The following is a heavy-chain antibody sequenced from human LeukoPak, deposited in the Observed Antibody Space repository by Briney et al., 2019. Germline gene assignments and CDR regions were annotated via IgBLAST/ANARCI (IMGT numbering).Heavy chain of an antibody. D-gene: IGHD2-15*01. J-gene: IGHJ3*02. Sequence: SVKVSCKASGGTFSSYAISWVRQAPGQGLEWMGRIIPIFGTANYAQKFQGRVTITTDESTSTAYMELSGLRSEDTAVYYCARDRVAATDAFDIWGQGTMVTVSS. V-gene: IGHV1-69*05. CDR2: IIPIFGTA. CDR3: ARDRVAATDAFDI. CDR1: GGTFSSYA.